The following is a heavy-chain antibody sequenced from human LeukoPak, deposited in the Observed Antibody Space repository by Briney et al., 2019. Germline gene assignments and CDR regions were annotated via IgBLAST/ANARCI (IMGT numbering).Heavy chain of an antibody. CDR1: GFTFSSYS. J-gene: IGHJ5*02. CDR2: VSSSSTI. D-gene: IGHD4-17*01. Sequence: GGSLRLSCAASGFTFSSYSMNWVRQAPGKGLEWVSYVSSSSTIYYADSVKGRFTISRDNAKNSLYLQVNSLRAEDTAVYYCARDLYGELHHWGQGTLVTVSS. CDR3: ARDLYGELHH. V-gene: IGHV3-48*01.